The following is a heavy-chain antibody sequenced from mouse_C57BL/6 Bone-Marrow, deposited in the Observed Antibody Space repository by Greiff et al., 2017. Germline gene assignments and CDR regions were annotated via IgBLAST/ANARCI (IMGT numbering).Heavy chain of an antibody. J-gene: IGHJ4*01. V-gene: IGHV5-4*03. D-gene: IGHD2-3*01. Sequence: EVMLVESGGGLVKPGGSLKLSCAASGFTFSSYAMSWVRQTPEKRLEWVATISDGGSYTYYPDNVKGRFTISRDNAKNNLYLQMSHLKSEDTAVYYCARGLLPYAMDYWGQGTSVTVSS. CDR2: ISDGGSYT. CDR1: GFTFSSYA. CDR3: ARGLLPYAMDY.